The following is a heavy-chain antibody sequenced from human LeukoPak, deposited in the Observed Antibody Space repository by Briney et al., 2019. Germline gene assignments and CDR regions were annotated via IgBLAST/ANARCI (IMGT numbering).Heavy chain of an antibody. CDR3: AKWSELPYFDY. CDR1: GFTFSTYG. D-gene: IGHD2-15*01. Sequence: PGGSLRLSCATSGFTFSTYGMNWVRQAPGKGLEWVAHISRSETALYCADSVKGRFTISRDNATNSLDLQMHSLRAEDTAVYYCAKWSELPYFDYWGQGAPVTVSS. CDR2: ISRSETAL. V-gene: IGHV3-48*03. J-gene: IGHJ4*02.